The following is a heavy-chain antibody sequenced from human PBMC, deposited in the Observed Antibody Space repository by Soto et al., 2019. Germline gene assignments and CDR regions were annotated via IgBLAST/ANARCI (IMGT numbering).Heavy chain of an antibody. CDR2: ISHDVNHK. V-gene: IGHV3-30*18. CDR3: AKMDRIREYVSRVDY. Sequence: GGSLRLSCAASGFTFINYGMHWFRQAPGKGLEWVAIISHDVNHKSYADSVKGRFTVSRDNSKDTLFLQMKSLGAEDTAVYYCAKMDRIREYVSRVDYWGQGTLVTVSS. J-gene: IGHJ4*02. CDR1: GFTFINYG. D-gene: IGHD3-16*01.